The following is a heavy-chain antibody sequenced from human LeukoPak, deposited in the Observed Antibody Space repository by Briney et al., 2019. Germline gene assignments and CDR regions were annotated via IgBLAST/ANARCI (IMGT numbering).Heavy chain of an antibody. D-gene: IGHD2-15*01. CDR1: GGSISSYY. CDR2: IYYSGST. J-gene: IGHJ3*02. V-gene: IGHV4-59*01. Sequence: SETLSLTCTVSGGSISSYYWSWIRQPPGKGLEWIGYIYYSGSTNYNPSLKSRVTISVDTSKNQLSLKLSSVTAADTAVYYCARDRGGSWAFDIWGQGTMVTVSS. CDR3: ARDRGGSWAFDI.